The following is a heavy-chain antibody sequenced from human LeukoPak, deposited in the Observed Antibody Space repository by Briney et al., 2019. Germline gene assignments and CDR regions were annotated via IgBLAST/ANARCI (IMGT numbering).Heavy chain of an antibody. J-gene: IGHJ4*02. D-gene: IGHD3-22*01. CDR3: ARDYYSRFDY. Sequence: GGSLRLSCAASGFTFSNAWMAWVRQAPGKGLVWVSRINSEGSGTTYADSVKGRFTISRDNAKNTLILQMNSLRVEDTAVYYCARDYYSRFDYWGQGTLVTVSS. CDR1: GFTFSNAW. CDR2: INSEGSGT. V-gene: IGHV3-74*01.